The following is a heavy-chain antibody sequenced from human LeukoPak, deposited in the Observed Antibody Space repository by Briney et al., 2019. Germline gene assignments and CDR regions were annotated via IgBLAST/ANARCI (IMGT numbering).Heavy chain of an antibody. D-gene: IGHD3-22*01. Sequence: GASVKVSCKASGYTFTSYYMHWVRQAPGQGLEWMGIINPSGGSTSYAQKFQGRVTMTRDMSTSAVYMELSSLRSEDTAVYYCARSGPYYYDSSAVFDLGYWGQGTLVTVSS. CDR2: INPSGGST. J-gene: IGHJ4*02. CDR3: ARSGPYYYDSSAVFDLGY. V-gene: IGHV1-46*01. CDR1: GYTFTSYY.